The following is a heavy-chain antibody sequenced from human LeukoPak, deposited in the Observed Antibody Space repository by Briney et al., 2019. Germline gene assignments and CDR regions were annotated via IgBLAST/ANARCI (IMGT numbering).Heavy chain of an antibody. J-gene: IGHJ4*02. CDR2: ISGSGGST. CDR1: GFTFSSYA. V-gene: IGHV3-23*01. CDR3: AKVTYYDSSGYYPTDY. D-gene: IGHD3-22*01. Sequence: GGSLRLSCAASGFTFSSYAMSWVRQAPGKGLEWVSAISGSGGSTYYADSVKGRFTISRDNSKNTLYLQMNSLRAEDTAVYYCAKVTYYDSSGYYPTDYWGQGTLVTVSS.